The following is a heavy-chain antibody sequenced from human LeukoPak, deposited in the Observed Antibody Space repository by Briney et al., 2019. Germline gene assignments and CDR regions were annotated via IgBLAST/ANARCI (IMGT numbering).Heavy chain of an antibody. Sequence: GRSLRLSCAASGFTFSDYYMSSIHQAPGKGLEWVSYISSSGSTIYYADSAKGRFTISRDNAKNSLYLQMNSLRAEDTAVYYCARDRYCSGGSCYSGFDYWGQGTLVTVSS. CDR3: ARDRYCSGGSCYSGFDY. J-gene: IGHJ4*02. D-gene: IGHD2-15*01. CDR1: GFTFSDYY. V-gene: IGHV3-11*04. CDR2: ISSSGSTI.